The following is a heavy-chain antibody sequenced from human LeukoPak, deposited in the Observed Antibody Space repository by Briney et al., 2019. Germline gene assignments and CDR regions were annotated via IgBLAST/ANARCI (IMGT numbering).Heavy chain of an antibody. CDR3: ARGPRAITIFGVVGDNWFDP. D-gene: IGHD3-3*01. CDR1: GDSFSSVTDY. J-gene: IGHJ5*02. Sequence: SETLALTRTVSGDSFSSVTDYWAWLRDPPGKGLEWIARADCSGCTYYNPSLESRVAISVDTSKNQFSLKLSSVTAADTAVYYCARGPRAITIFGVVGDNWFDPWGQGTLVTVSS. CDR2: ADCSGCT. V-gene: IGHV4-39*07.